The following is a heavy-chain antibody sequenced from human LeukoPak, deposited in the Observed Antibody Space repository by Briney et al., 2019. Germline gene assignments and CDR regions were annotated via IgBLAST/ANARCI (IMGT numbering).Heavy chain of an antibody. CDR1: GFTFNNYA. J-gene: IGHJ4*02. D-gene: IGHD2-21*02. V-gene: IGHV3-23*01. CDR3: ASPVVTATAYYY. Sequence: GGSLRLPYAASGFTFNNYAMNWVRQAPGKGLEWVSALSGGAGRTYYADSVKGRFTISRDNSKNTLCLQMNSLSAEDTAVYYCASPVVTATAYYYWGQGTLVTVSS. CDR2: LSGGAGRT.